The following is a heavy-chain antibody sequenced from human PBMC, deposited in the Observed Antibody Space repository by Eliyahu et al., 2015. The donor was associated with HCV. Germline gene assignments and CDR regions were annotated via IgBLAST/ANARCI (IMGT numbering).Heavy chain of an antibody. CDR3: ARHWVDCSSTSCYTGFDY. D-gene: IGHD2-2*02. CDR1: GGSISSYY. J-gene: IGHJ4*02. CDR2: IYYSGST. V-gene: IGHV4-59*08. Sequence: QVQLQESGPGLVKPSETLSLTCTVSGGSISSYYWSWIRQPPGKGLEWIGYIYYSGSTNYNPSLKSRVTISVDTSKNQFSLKLSSVTAADTAVYYCARHWVDCSSTSCYTGFDYWGQGTLVTVSS.